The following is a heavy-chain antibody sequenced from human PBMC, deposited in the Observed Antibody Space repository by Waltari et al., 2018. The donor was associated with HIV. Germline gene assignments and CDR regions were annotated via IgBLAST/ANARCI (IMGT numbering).Heavy chain of an antibody. Sequence: QVQLQQWGAGLVTPSETLSLTCAVYGGSLRGYYWCWILQPPGKGLAWNGEINQSGSTNYNPALMSRVSISVDKSKIQFSLKLSSVTAADPAVYYCARVPRVHIAARPLFIGWFDPWGQGTLVTVSS. CDR1: GGSLRGYY. J-gene: IGHJ5*02. CDR3: ARVPRVHIAARPLFIGWFDP. D-gene: IGHD6-6*01. V-gene: IGHV4-34*01. CDR2: INQSGST.